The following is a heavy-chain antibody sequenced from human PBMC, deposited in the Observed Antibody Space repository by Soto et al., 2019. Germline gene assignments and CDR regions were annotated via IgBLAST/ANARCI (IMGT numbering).Heavy chain of an antibody. J-gene: IGHJ6*02. D-gene: IGHD3-10*01. CDR2: IYPGDSDT. CDR3: ARHMSGSGSPDYYYYGMDV. Sequence: HGESLKISCKGSGYSFTSYWIGWVRQMPGKGLEWMGIIYPGDSDTRYSPSFQGQVTISADKSISTAYLQWSSLKASDTAMYYCARHMSGSGSPDYYYYGMDVWGQGTTVTV. CDR1: GYSFTSYW. V-gene: IGHV5-51*01.